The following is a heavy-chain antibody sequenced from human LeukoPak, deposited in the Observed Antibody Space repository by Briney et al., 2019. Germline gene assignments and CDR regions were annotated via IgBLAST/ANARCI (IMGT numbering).Heavy chain of an antibody. V-gene: IGHV4-31*03. CDR3: ARTSRDGYNYDAFDI. Sequence: SETLSLTCTVSGGSISSGGYYWSWNRQHPGKGLEWIGYIYYSGSTYYNPSLKSRVTISVDTSKNQFSLKLSSVTAADTAVYYCARTSRDGYNYDAFDIWGQGTMVTVSS. CDR1: GGSISSGGYY. D-gene: IGHD5-24*01. CDR2: IYYSGST. J-gene: IGHJ3*02.